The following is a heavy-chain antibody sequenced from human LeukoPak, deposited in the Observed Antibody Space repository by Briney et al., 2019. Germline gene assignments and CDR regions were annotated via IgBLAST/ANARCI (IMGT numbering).Heavy chain of an antibody. Sequence: GGSLRLSCAASGFTFSSYGMHWVRQAPGKGLEWVAFIRYDGSNKYYADSVKGRFTISRDNSKNTLYLQMNSLRAEDTAVYYCAKDRYSSGRYVFDYWGQGTLVTVSS. J-gene: IGHJ4*02. CDR2: IRYDGSNK. CDR3: AKDRYSSGRYVFDY. V-gene: IGHV3-30*02. D-gene: IGHD6-19*01. CDR1: GFTFSSYG.